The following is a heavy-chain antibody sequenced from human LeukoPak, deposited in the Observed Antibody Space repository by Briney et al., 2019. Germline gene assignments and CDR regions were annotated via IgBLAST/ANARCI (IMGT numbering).Heavy chain of an antibody. V-gene: IGHV3-30-3*01. Sequence: GRSLRLSCAASGFTFSSYAMHWVRQAPGKGLEWVAVISYDGSNKYYADSVKDRFTISRDNAKNSLYLQMNSLRAEDTAVYYCARGTGSSGWPDAFDIWGQGTMVTVSS. J-gene: IGHJ3*02. CDR2: ISYDGSNK. CDR1: GFTFSSYA. CDR3: ARGTGSSGWPDAFDI. D-gene: IGHD6-19*01.